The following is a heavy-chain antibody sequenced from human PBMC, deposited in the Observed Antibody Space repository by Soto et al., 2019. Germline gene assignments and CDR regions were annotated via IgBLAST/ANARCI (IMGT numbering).Heavy chain of an antibody. CDR2: IYYSGST. CDR3: ARVVAATQFYYYYGMDV. D-gene: IGHD2-15*01. J-gene: IGHJ6*02. Sequence: QAQLQESGPGLVKPSQTLSLTCTVSGGSISSGDYYWSWIRQPPGKGLEWIGYIYYSGSTYYNPSLKSRVTISVDTSKNQFSLKLSSVTAADTAVYYCARVVAATQFYYYYGMDVWGQGTTVTVSS. CDR1: GGSISSGDYY. V-gene: IGHV4-30-4*01.